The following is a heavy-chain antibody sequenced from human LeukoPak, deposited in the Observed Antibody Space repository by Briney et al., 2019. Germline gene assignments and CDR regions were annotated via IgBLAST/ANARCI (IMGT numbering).Heavy chain of an antibody. V-gene: IGHV4-34*01. CDR1: GGSFSGYY. J-gene: IGHJ5*02. Sequence: SETLSLTCAVYGGSFSGYYWSWIPQPPGKGLEWIGEINHSGSTNYNPSLKSRVTISVDTSKNQFSLKLSSVTAADTAVYYCARGPYDSSGYYLSWFDPWGQGTLVTVSS. CDR3: ARGPYDSSGYYLSWFDP. CDR2: INHSGST. D-gene: IGHD3-22*01.